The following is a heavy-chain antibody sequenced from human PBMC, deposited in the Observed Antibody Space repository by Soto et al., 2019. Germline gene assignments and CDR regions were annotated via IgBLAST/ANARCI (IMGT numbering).Heavy chain of an antibody. CDR2: IRSKAHGGTT. D-gene: IGHD3-3*01. V-gene: IGHV3-49*03. CDR3: TRGTYDFWSGDYYYYGMDV. CDR1: GFTFGDYA. Sequence: GGSLRLSCTASGFTFGDYAMSWFRQAPGKGLEWVGFIRSKAHGGTTEYAASVKGRFTISRDDSKSIAYLQMNSLKTEDTAVYYCTRGTYDFWSGDYYYYGMDVWGQGTTVTVS. J-gene: IGHJ6*02.